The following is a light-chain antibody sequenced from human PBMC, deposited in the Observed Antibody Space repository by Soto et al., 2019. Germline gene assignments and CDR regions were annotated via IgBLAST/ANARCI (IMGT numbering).Light chain of an antibody. Sequence: DIQMTQSPSSLSPSVGDRVSITCRASQSISNDLNWYQQKPGKAPKLLIHAASRLQSGVPSRFSGSGSETYFTLTIGSLQPEDFATYYCQQSYSSPFPFGLVPKLDIK. J-gene: IGKJ3*01. CDR3: QQSYSSPFP. V-gene: IGKV1-39*01. CDR2: AAS. CDR1: QSISND.